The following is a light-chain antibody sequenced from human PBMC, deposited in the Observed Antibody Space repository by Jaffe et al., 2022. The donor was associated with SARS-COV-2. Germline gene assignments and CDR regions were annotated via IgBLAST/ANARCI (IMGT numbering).Light chain of an antibody. J-gene: IGKJ2*01. Sequence: EIVLTQSPGTLSLSPGERATLSCRASHSISSRYLAWYQQKPGQAPRLLIYGASSRATGIPDRFSGSGSGTDFTLTISRLEPEDFAVFYCQKFGSYTFGQGTKLEIK. CDR3: QKFGSYT. CDR2: GAS. CDR1: HSISSRY. V-gene: IGKV3-20*01.